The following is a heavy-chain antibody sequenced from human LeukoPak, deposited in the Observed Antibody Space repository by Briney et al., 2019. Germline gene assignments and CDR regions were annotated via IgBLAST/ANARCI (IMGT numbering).Heavy chain of an antibody. Sequence: GGSLRLSCAASGFTFSSYWMSWVRQAPGKGLEWVANIKQDGSEKYYVDCVKGRFTISRDNAKNSLYLQMNSLRAEDTAVYYCARSSSGSGGYYMDVWGKGTTVTVSS. CDR1: GFTFSSYW. CDR2: IKQDGSEK. CDR3: ARSSSGSGGYYMDV. V-gene: IGHV3-7*01. J-gene: IGHJ6*03. D-gene: IGHD1-26*01.